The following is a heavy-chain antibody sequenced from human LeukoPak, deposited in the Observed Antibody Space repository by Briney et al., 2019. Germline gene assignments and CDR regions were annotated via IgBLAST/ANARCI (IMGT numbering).Heavy chain of an antibody. V-gene: IGHV1-2*02. CDR2: MNPNSGTT. CDR1: GYTFTSYD. J-gene: IGHJ4*02. D-gene: IGHD1-26*01. Sequence: ASVKVSCKASGYTFTSYDIHWVRQATGQGLEWLGWMNPNSGTTAYAQKFQGRVTMTRDTSIRIAYMELSRLRSDDSAVYFCSRSIVGATPIDYWGQGTLVTVSS. CDR3: SRSIVGATPIDY.